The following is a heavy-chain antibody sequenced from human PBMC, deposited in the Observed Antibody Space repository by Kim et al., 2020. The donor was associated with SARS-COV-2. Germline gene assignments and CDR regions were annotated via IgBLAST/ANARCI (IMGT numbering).Heavy chain of an antibody. Sequence: GESLKISCKGSGYSFSSYWIGWVRQMPGKGLEWMGIIYPGDSDTRYSPSFQGQVTISADKSTNTAYLQWSSLKASDTAMYYCTRREGVRDDKYYRGMDVWGQGTTVTVSS. CDR1: GYSFSSYW. V-gene: IGHV5-51*01. CDR3: TRREGVRDDKYYRGMDV. D-gene: IGHD4-4*01. J-gene: IGHJ6*02. CDR2: IYPGDSDT.